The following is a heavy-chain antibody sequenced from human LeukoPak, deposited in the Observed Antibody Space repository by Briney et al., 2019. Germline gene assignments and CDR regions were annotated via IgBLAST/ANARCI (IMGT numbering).Heavy chain of an antibody. CDR2: IYYSGST. Sequence: SETLSLTCSVSGGSISSSNDYWGWIRQPPGKGLEWIGNIYYSGSTYYNPSLKSRVTISVDTSKNQFSLKLSSVTAADTAVYYCARALDFDPWGQGTLVTVSS. V-gene: IGHV4-39*07. CDR3: ARALDFDP. CDR1: GGSISSSNDY. J-gene: IGHJ5*02.